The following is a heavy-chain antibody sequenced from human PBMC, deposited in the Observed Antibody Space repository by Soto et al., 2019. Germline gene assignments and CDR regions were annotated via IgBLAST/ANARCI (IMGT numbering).Heavy chain of an antibody. CDR1: GFTVISKY. V-gene: IGHV3-74*01. CDR3: ARGAFGNYYQDS. J-gene: IGHJ5*01. Sequence: PGGSLRLSCAASGFTVISKYMTWVRQAPGKGLVWVSRIDSDGSSTSYADSVKGRFTISRDNAKNTLYLQMNSLSAEDTAIYFCARGAFGNYYQDSWGQGTLVTVSS. D-gene: IGHD1-26*01. CDR2: IDSDGSST.